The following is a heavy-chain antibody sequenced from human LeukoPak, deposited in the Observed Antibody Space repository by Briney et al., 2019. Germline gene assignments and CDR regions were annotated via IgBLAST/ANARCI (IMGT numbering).Heavy chain of an antibody. D-gene: IGHD6-13*01. Sequence: PVGSLRLSCAASGFTFSSYWMTWVRQAPGKGLEWVANIMEDGSDKYYVDSVKGRFTISRDNAKNSLYLQMNSLRAEDTAVYYCARRGSSCYAAVYWGQGTLVTVSS. V-gene: IGHV3-7*02. CDR1: GFTFSSYW. CDR2: IMEDGSDK. CDR3: ARRGSSCYAAVY. J-gene: IGHJ4*02.